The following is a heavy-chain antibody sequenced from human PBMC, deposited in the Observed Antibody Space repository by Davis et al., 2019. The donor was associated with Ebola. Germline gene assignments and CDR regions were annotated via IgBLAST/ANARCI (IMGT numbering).Heavy chain of an antibody. CDR1: GFTFDDYA. V-gene: IGHV3-9*01. D-gene: IGHD2-15*01. Sequence: SLKISCAASGFTFDDYAMHWVRQAPGKGLEWVSGISWNSGSIGYADSVKGRFTISRDNAKNSLYLQMNSLRAEDTALYYCAKAVVVVDAFDIWGQGTMVTVSS. J-gene: IGHJ3*02. CDR3: AKAVVVVDAFDI. CDR2: ISWNSGSI.